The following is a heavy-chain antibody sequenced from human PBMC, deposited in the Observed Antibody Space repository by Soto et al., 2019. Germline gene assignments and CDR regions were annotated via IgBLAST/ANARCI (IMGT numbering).Heavy chain of an antibody. Sequence: QVQLVQSGAEVKKPGSSVNVSCKASGGTFSSYAISWVRQAPGQGLEWMGGIIPIFGTANYAQKFQGRVTITADESTSTAYMELSSLRSEDTAVYYCARDGLVAAAGVTRYGMDVWGQGTTVTVSS. J-gene: IGHJ6*02. CDR2: IIPIFGTA. D-gene: IGHD6-13*01. V-gene: IGHV1-69*01. CDR3: ARDGLVAAAGVTRYGMDV. CDR1: GGTFSSYA.